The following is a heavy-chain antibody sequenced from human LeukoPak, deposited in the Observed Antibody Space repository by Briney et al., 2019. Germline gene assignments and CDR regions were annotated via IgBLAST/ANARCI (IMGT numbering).Heavy chain of an antibody. D-gene: IGHD2-21*01. Sequence: GGSLRLSCAASGFTFSSYAMSWVRQAPGKGLEWVSAISGSGGSAYYADSVKGRFTISRDNSKNTLYLQMDSLRGEDTAVYYCAKDFRIGYSAHFDYWGQGALVTVSS. V-gene: IGHV3-23*01. CDR3: AKDFRIGYSAHFDY. J-gene: IGHJ4*02. CDR2: ISGSGGSA. CDR1: GFTFSSYA.